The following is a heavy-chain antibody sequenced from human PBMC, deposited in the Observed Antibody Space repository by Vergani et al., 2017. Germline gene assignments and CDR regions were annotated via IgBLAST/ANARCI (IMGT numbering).Heavy chain of an antibody. D-gene: IGHD5-24*01. CDR1: EFSFSDHY. CDR2: ISNSGNTI. Sequence: QVQLVESGGGLVKPGGSLRLSCAASEFSFSDHYMTWIRQAPGKGLEWVSYISNSGNTIEYADSVKGRFSISTDNAKSSLFLQMDSLRAEDTAVYYCARDHRDYNNYPGTFDIWGQGSMVTVSS. CDR3: ARDHRDYNNYPGTFDI. V-gene: IGHV3-11*01. J-gene: IGHJ3*02.